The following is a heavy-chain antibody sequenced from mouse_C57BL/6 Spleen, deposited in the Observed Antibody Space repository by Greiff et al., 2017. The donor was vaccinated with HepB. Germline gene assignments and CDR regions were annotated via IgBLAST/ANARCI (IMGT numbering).Heavy chain of an antibody. D-gene: IGHD2-2*01. CDR1: GYAFSSSW. CDR3: ARDGYDEKDYFDY. J-gene: IGHJ2*01. V-gene: IGHV1-82*01. CDR2: IYPGDGDT. Sequence: QVQLQQSGPELVKPGASVKISCKASGYAFSSSWMNWVKQRPGKGLEWIGRIYPGDGDTNYNGKFKGKATLTADKSSSTAYMQLSSLTSEDSAVYFCARDGYDEKDYFDYWGQGTTLTVSS.